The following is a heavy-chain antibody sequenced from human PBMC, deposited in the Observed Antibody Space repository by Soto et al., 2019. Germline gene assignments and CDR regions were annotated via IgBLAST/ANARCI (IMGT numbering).Heavy chain of an antibody. V-gene: IGHV3-30*18. CDR1: GFTFSSYG. J-gene: IGHJ4*02. CDR2: ISYDGSNK. D-gene: IGHD3-22*01. Sequence: GALRLSCAASGFTFSSYGMHWVRQAPGKGLEWVAVISYDGSNKYYADSVKGRFTISRDNSKNTLYLQMNSLRAEDTAVYYCAKGRYYDSSGYSLDYWGQGTLVTVSS. CDR3: AKGRYYDSSGYSLDY.